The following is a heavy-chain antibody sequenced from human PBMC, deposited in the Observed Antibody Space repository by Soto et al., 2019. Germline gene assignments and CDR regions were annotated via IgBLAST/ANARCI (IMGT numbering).Heavy chain of an antibody. CDR2: IIPIFGTA. V-gene: IGHV1-69*13. CDR3: ARDGEGPPWHINAFDI. CDR1: GGTFSSYA. Sequence: ASVKVSCKASGGTFSSYAISWVRQAPGQGLEWMGGIIPIFGTANYAQKFQGRVTITADESTSTAYMELSSLRSEDTAVYYCARDGEGPPWHINAFDIWGKGKMVPVS. D-gene: IGHD3-10*01. J-gene: IGHJ3*02.